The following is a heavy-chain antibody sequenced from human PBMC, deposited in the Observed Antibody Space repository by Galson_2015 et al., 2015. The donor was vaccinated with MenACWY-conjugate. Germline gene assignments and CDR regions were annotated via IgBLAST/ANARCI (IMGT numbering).Heavy chain of an antibody. CDR3: AKVSTSILELFVFS. CDR1: GFSFTTYA. Sequence: SLRLSCAASGFSFTTYAMSWVRQSPGKGLEWVSAINGGGHTTYYADYVKGRFTISRDNPKDTLYLQMNNLRADDTAVYYCAKVSTSILELFVFSWGQGTLVTVSS. CDR2: INGGGHTT. J-gene: IGHJ5*02. V-gene: IGHV3-23*01. D-gene: IGHD1-1*01.